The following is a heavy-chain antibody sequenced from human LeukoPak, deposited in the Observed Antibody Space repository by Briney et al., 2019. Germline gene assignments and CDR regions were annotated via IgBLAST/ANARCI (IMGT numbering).Heavy chain of an antibody. CDR3: AKDLQQQLFSFDY. V-gene: IGHV3-30*18. J-gene: IGHJ4*02. D-gene: IGHD6-13*01. CDR1: GFTFSSYG. Sequence: GRSLRLSCAASGFTFSSYGMHWVRQAPGKGLEWVAVISYDGSNKYYADSVKGRFTISRDNSKNTLYLQMNSLRAEDTAVYYCAKDLQQQLFSFDYWGQGTLVTVSS. CDR2: ISYDGSNK.